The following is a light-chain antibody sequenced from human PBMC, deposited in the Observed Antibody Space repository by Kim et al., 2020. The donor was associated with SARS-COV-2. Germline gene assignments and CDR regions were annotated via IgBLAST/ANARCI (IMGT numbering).Light chain of an antibody. CDR2: DSN. CDR1: SANIRINV. J-gene: IGLJ1*01. Sequence: GQRVTTYSTGSSANIRINVVNWYQQRPGKAPKLLIYDSNQRPSGSPARFSGSKSGTAASLAISGLQSEDEADYFCATWDDSLTGFVLGTGTKVTVL. V-gene: IGLV1-44*01. CDR3: ATWDDSLTGFV.